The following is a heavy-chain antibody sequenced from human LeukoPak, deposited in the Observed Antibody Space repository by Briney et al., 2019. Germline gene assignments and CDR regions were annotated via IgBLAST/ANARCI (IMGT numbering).Heavy chain of an antibody. Sequence: SETLSLTCTVSDGSISSGDYYWSWIRQPPGKGLEWIGYIYYSGSTYYNPSLKSRVTISVDTSKNQFSLKLSSVTAADTAVYYCARDQWKGWYFDLWGRGTLVTVSS. CDR1: DGSISSGDYY. D-gene: IGHD6-19*01. J-gene: IGHJ2*01. V-gene: IGHV4-30-4*01. CDR2: IYYSGST. CDR3: ARDQWKGWYFDL.